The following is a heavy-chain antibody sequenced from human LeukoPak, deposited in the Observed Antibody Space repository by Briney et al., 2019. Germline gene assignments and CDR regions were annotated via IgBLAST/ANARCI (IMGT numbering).Heavy chain of an antibody. CDR3: ARERALGGWYFDY. V-gene: IGHV4-34*01. CDR1: GGSFSGYY. D-gene: IGHD2-15*01. Sequence: PSETLSLTCAVYGGSFSGYYWSWIRQPPGKGLEWIGEINHSGSTNYNPSLKSRVTMSVDTSKNQFSLKLSSVTAADTAVYYCARERALGGWYFDYWGQGTLVTVS. J-gene: IGHJ4*02. CDR2: INHSGST.